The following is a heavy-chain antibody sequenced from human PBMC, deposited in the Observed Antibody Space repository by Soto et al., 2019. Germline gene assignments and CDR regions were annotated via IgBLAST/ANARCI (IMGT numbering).Heavy chain of an antibody. J-gene: IGHJ4*02. Sequence: GGSLRLSCAVSGFIISSHAMHWVRQAPGKGLEWVAVISYDGNNKFYGDSVKGRFTISRDNSKNTLYLQVNSLRDEDTAVYYCASWGGIASPAYDGSLARYDYWGQGTLVTVPS. D-gene: IGHD6-13*01. CDR1: GFIISSHA. V-gene: IGHV3-30*03. CDR3: ASWGGIASPAYDGSLARYDY. CDR2: ISYDGNNK.